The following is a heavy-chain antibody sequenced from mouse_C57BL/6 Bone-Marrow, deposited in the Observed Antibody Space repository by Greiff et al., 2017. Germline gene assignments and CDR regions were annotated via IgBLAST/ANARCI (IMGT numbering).Heavy chain of an antibody. J-gene: IGHJ4*01. D-gene: IGHD1-3*01. V-gene: IGHV1-55*01. CDR3: ARKVTMDY. Sequence: QVQLQQPGAELVKPGASVKMSCTASGYTFTSYWITWVKQRPGQGLAWIGDIYPGSGSTNYTEKFKSKATLTVDTSSSTAYMQLSSLTSEDSAVYYCARKVTMDYWGQGTSVTVAS. CDR1: GYTFTSYW. CDR2: IYPGSGST.